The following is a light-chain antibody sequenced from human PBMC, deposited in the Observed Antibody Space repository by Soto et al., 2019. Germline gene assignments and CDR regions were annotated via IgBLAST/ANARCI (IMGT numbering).Light chain of an antibody. CDR2: SAS. CDR1: QRINIY. J-gene: IGKJ5*01. V-gene: IGKV1-39*01. CDR3: KQSFSTPT. Sequence: EIQMTQSPSYVCTSIGDRVTLTCRASQRINIYLNWYRQKPGKDPELLIYSASNLQSGVPSRFSGSGSGTDFTLTISGLQSEDFATYYCKQSFSTPTVGKGTRLEIK.